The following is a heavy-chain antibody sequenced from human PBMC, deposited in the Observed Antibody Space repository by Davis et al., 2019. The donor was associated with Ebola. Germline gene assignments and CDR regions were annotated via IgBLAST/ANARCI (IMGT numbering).Heavy chain of an antibody. CDR1: GGSFSGYY. Sequence: SETLSLTCAVYGGSFSGYYWSWIRQPPGKGLEWIGSIYYSGSTYYNPSLKSRVTISVDTSKNQFSLKLSSVTAADTAVYYCARLGGTVTTDRYYYYYGMDVWGQGTTVTVSS. J-gene: IGHJ6*02. CDR2: IYYSGST. CDR3: ARLGGTVTTDRYYYYYGMDV. D-gene: IGHD4-17*01. V-gene: IGHV4-34*01.